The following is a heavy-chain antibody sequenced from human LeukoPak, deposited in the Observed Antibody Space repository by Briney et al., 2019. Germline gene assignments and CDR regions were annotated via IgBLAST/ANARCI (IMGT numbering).Heavy chain of an antibody. CDR3: ARHYCSGGSCHSNWFDP. CDR1: GDSISSDGYY. CDR2: IYYSGST. V-gene: IGHV4-31*03. Sequence: SQTLSLTCTVSGDSISSDGYYWSWIRQHPGKGLEWIGYIYYSGSTYYNPSLKSGITISVDTSKNQFSLKLSSVTAADTAVYYCARHYCSGGSCHSNWFDPWGQGTLVTVSS. J-gene: IGHJ5*02. D-gene: IGHD2-15*01.